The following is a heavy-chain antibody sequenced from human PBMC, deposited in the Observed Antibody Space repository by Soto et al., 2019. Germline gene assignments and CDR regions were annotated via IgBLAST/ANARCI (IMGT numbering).Heavy chain of an antibody. CDR2: ISGSGGST. V-gene: IGHV3-23*01. CDR1: GFTFSSYA. D-gene: IGHD3-22*01. CDR3: AKDDSSGYYYGTYFDY. Sequence: EVQLLESGGGLVQPGGSLRLSCAASGFTFSSYAMSWVRQAPGKGLEWVSAISGSGGSTYYADSVKGRFTISRDNSKNTLYLQMNSLRAEDTAVYYCAKDDSSGYYYGTYFDYWGQGTLVTVSS. J-gene: IGHJ4*02.